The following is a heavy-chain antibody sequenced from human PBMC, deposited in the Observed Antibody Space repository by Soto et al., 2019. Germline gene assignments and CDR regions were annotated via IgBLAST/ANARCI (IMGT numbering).Heavy chain of an antibody. CDR3: ARTYYYDSTGYYRTFDY. CDR2: AGPSGSST. CDR1: GFTFGSYA. J-gene: IGHJ4*02. D-gene: IGHD3-22*01. V-gene: IGHV3-23*01. Sequence: EVHLLESGGGLVQPGGSLRLSCAASGFTFGSYAMSWVRLAPGKGLEWVSVAGPSGSSTFYADSVRGRFTISRDNFENNLYLQMTSLRAADTALYFCARTYYYDSTGYYRTFDYWGQGTLVTVSS.